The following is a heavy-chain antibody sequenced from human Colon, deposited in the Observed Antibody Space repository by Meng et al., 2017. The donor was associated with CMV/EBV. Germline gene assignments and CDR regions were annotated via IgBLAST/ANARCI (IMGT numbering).Heavy chain of an antibody. CDR3: ARGPDYYDFWSGYYRGGMDV. J-gene: IGHJ6*02. V-gene: IGHV1-8*01. Sequence: SYDINWVRQATGQGLEWMRWMNPNSGNTGYAKKFQGRVTMTRNTSISTAYMELSSLRSEDTAVYYCARGPDYYDFWSGYYRGGMDVWGQGTTVTVSS. D-gene: IGHD3-3*01. CDR1: SYD. CDR2: MNPNSGNT.